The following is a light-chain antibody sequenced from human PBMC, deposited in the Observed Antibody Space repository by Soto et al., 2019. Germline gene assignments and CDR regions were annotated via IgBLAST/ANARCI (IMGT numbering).Light chain of an antibody. J-gene: IGKJ1*01. CDR2: GAS. V-gene: IGKV3-20*01. CDR1: QSVRSDY. Sequence: EIVLTQSPGTLSMSPGERATLSCRASQSVRSDYLAWYQQKPGQAPRLHIYGASTRATGIPDRFTGSGSGTDLTLTISRLETEDFAVYYCQQYGSSPRTFGRGTKVEIK. CDR3: QQYGSSPRT.